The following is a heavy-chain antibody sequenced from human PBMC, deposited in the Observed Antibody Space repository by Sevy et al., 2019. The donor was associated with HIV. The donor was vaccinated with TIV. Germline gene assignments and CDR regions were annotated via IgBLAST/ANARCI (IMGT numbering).Heavy chain of an antibody. J-gene: IGHJ4*02. Sequence: GGSLRLSCAASGFTFSNYWMSWVRQAPGNGLEWVSFISGGSRNIYYADSVKGRFTISRDNAKNSLFLQMNSLRAEDTAVYYCARDYDVLTGLLDYLGQGTLVTVSS. CDR1: GFTFSNYW. CDR3: ARDYDVLTGLLDY. CDR2: ISGGSRNI. D-gene: IGHD3-9*01. V-gene: IGHV3-48*01.